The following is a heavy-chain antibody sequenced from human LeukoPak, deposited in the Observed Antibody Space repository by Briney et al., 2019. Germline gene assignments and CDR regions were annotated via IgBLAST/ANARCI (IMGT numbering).Heavy chain of an antibody. CDR3: ARDQSRREGSYYIILDY. CDR1: GFTFSSYG. D-gene: IGHD1-26*01. Sequence: QPGRSLRLSCAASGFTFSSYGMHWVRQAPGKGLEWVAVISYDGSNKYYADSVKGRFTISRDNSKNTLYLQMNSLRAEDTAVYYCARDQSRREGSYYIILDYWGQGSLVTVSS. V-gene: IGHV3-30*03. CDR2: ISYDGSNK. J-gene: IGHJ4*02.